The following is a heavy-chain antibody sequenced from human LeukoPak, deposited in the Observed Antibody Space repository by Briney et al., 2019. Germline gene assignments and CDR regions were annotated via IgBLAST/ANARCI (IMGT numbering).Heavy chain of an antibody. V-gene: IGHV3-21*01. CDR2: ISSSSSYI. J-gene: IGHJ5*02. CDR3: ARDTPYYYDSSGYSAS. Sequence: GGSLRLSCEASGFTFSNYNMNWVRQAPGKGLEWVSSISSSSSYIYYADSVKGRFTISRDNAKNSLYLQMHSLRAEDTAVYYCARDTPYYYDSSGYSASWGQGTLVTVSS. D-gene: IGHD3-22*01. CDR1: GFTFSNYN.